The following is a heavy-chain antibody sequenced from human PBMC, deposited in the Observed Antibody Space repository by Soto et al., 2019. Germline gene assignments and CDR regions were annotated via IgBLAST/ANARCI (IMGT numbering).Heavy chain of an antibody. CDR2: IYYSGST. D-gene: IGHD3-10*01. V-gene: IGHV4-59*12. CDR1: GGSISSYY. CDR3: ARAWRMMVRGVMSNWFDP. Sequence: PSETLSLTCTVSGGSISSYYWSWIRQPPGKGLEWIGYIYYSGSTNYNPSLKSRVTISVDTSKNQFSLKLSSVTAADTAVYYCARAWRMMVRGVMSNWFDPWGQGTLVTVSS. J-gene: IGHJ5*02.